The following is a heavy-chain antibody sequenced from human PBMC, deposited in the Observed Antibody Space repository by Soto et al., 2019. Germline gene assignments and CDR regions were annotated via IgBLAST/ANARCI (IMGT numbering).Heavy chain of an antibody. D-gene: IGHD2-2*01. J-gene: IGHJ5*02. CDR1: GYTFTSYA. CDR2: INAGNGNT. V-gene: IGHV1-3*01. Sequence: GASVKVSCKASGYTFTSYAMHWGPQAPGQRLEWMGGINAGNGNTKYSQNFQVRAIITRATSASTVYMQLSNLRSEDTAVYYCSRAWYQLVSTWLDPWGQGTQVTVSS. CDR3: SRAWYQLVSTWLDP.